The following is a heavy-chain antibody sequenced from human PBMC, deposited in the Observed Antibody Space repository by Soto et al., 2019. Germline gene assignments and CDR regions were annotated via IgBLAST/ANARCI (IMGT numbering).Heavy chain of an antibody. CDR1: GFTFSSYG. CDR3: AKDMQYCTGGSCRRNFYGLDV. V-gene: IGHV3-30*18. J-gene: IGHJ6*02. D-gene: IGHD2-15*01. CDR2: ISYDGSNK. Sequence: SCAASGFTFSSYGMHWVRQAPGKGLEWVAVISYDGSNKYYVDSVKGRFTISRDISENTLYLQMNGLTAEDTAVYYCAKDMQYCTGGSCRRNFYGLDVWGHGTTVTVSS.